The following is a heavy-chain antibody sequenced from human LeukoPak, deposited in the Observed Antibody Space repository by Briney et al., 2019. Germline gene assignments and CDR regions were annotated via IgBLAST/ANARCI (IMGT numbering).Heavy chain of an antibody. V-gene: IGHV4-38-2*02. Sequence: PSETLSLTCTVSGYSISSGYYWGWIRQPPGKGLEWIGSIYHSGSTYYNPSLKSRVTISVDTSKNQISLKLSSVTAADTAVYYCAREGYYDSSGYYIGHWGQGTLVTVSS. CDR2: IYHSGST. CDR1: GYSISSGYY. D-gene: IGHD3-22*01. J-gene: IGHJ1*01. CDR3: AREGYYDSSGYYIGH.